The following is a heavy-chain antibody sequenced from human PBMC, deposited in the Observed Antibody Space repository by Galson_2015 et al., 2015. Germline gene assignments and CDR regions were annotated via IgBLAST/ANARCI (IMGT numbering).Heavy chain of an antibody. V-gene: IGHV2-5*02. D-gene: IGHD3-10*01. CDR2: IYWDDDK. Sequence: PALVTPTPTLTLACSFSGFSLTTSGVGVGWIRQPPGKALEWLALIYWDDDKRYSPSLMTRLTIAKNTSENQVVLTMTNMDPVDTATYYCAQSTCIGGMAYFDYWGQGMLIAVSS. CDR1: GFSLTTSGVG. J-gene: IGHJ4*02. CDR3: AQSTCIGGMAYFDY.